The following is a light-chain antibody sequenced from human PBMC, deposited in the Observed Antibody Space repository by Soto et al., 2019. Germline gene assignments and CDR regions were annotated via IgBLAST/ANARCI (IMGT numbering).Light chain of an antibody. CDR1: SSDVVGYNY. CDR2: DVS. J-gene: IGLJ1*01. V-gene: IGLV2-14*01. CDR3: SSYTCSSTLLYA. Sequence: QSALTQPASVSGSPGQSITISCTGTSSDVVGYNYASWYQQHPVQAPKLMIYDVSNRPSGVSNRFSGSKSGKTASLTISGIHAEDEDDYYCSSYTCSSTLLYAFGTGTKLTVL.